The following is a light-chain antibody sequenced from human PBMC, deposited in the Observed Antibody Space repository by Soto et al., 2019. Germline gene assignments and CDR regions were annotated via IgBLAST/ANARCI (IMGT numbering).Light chain of an antibody. CDR3: LQPNSYPLT. CDR1: QGIGKD. V-gene: IGKV1-17*01. Sequence: DIQMTQSPSSLSASVGDRVTITCRASQGIGKDLGWYQQKPGKAPKRLMYAASSLQSGVPSRFSGSGSGTEFTLTISSLQPEDFATYYCLQPNSYPLTFGGGTKV. J-gene: IGKJ4*01. CDR2: AAS.